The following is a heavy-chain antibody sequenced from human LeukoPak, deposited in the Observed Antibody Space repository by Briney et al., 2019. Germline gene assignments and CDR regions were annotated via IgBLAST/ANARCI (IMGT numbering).Heavy chain of an antibody. V-gene: IGHV3-73*01. Sequence: AGGSLKLSCAASGFIFSDYVIHWVRQASGKGLEWVGRIRSRANGYATVYGASVKGRFTISRDDSKDTAYLQMSSLKTDDTAVYYCTYIALDGSGFDYWGQGTLVTVSS. D-gene: IGHD2-8*01. CDR2: IRSRANGYAT. CDR1: GFIFSDYV. CDR3: TYIALDGSGFDY. J-gene: IGHJ4*02.